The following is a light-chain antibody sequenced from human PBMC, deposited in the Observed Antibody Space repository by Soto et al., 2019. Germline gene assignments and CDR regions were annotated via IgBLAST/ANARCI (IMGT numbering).Light chain of an antibody. CDR2: GAS. CDR3: QQYNNWPPTWT. Sequence: EIVMTQSPATLSVSPGESATLSCRASQSVANNLAWYQQKPSQAPRLLIYGASTTATGFPARFSGSGSGTEFTLTISSLQSEDFAVYYCQQYNNWPPTWTFVKGTKVEIK. J-gene: IGKJ1*01. V-gene: IGKV3-15*01. CDR1: QSVANN.